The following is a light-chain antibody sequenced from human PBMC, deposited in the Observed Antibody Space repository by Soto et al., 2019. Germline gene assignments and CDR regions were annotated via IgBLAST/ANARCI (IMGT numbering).Light chain of an antibody. CDR3: QQYDTSPMT. J-gene: IGKJ1*01. V-gene: IGKV3-20*01. Sequence: EIVLTQSPGTLSLSPGERATLSCRASQSVSSNYLAWYQQKPSQAPRLLVSGVSTRATGIPDRFGGSGSGTDFTLTISRLEPEDFAVYYCQQYDTSPMTFGQGTKVEI. CDR2: GVS. CDR1: QSVSSNY.